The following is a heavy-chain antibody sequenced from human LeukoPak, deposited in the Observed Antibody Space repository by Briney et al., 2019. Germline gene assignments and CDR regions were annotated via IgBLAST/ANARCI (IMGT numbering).Heavy chain of an antibody. CDR1: GFTVSSNY. CDR3: ARDHSGSYYFDY. V-gene: IGHV3-53*01. D-gene: IGHD1-26*01. J-gene: IGHJ4*02. CDR2: IYSGGST. Sequence: GGSLRLSCAASGFTVSSNYMSWVRQAPGKGLEWVSVIYSGGSTYYTDSVKGRFTISRDNSKNTLYLQMNSLRAEDTAVYYCARDHSGSYYFDYWGQGTLVTVSS.